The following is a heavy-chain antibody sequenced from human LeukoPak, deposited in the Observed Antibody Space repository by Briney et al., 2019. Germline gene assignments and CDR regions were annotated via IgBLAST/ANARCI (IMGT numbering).Heavy chain of an antibody. Sequence: PSETLSLTCTVSGYSISSGGYYWSWIRQHPGKGLEWIGYIYNSGGTHYNPSLTSRLTISVDTSTNQFSLRLSSVPAADTAVYYCARLPRYGGYDHFDYWGQGILVIVSS. J-gene: IGHJ4*02. V-gene: IGHV4-31*03. D-gene: IGHD5-12*01. CDR2: IYNSGGT. CDR3: ARLPRYGGYDHFDY. CDR1: GYSISSGGYY.